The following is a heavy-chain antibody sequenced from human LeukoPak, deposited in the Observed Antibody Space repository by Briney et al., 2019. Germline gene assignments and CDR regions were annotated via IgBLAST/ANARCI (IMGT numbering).Heavy chain of an antibody. D-gene: IGHD6-13*01. V-gene: IGHV1-2*02. CDR2: INPNSGGT. CDR1: GYTFTGYH. CDR3: ARDRLAAAYGLRFDP. Sequence: ASVKVSCKASGYTFTGYHMHWVRQAPGQGLEWMGWINPNSGGTNYAQKFQGRVTMTRDTSISTAYMELSRLRSDDTAVYYCARDRLAAAYGLRFDPWGQGTLVTVSS. J-gene: IGHJ5*02.